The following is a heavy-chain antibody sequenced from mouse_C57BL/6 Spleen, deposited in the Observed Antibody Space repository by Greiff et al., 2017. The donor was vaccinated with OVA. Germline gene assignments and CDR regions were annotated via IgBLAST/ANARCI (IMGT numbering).Heavy chain of an antibody. J-gene: IGHJ4*01. CDR3: ARSGSNYLYYYAMDY. D-gene: IGHD2-5*01. Sequence: VQLKESGPELVKPGASVKISCKASGYSFTDYNMNWVKQSNGKSLEWIGVINPNYGTTSYNQKFKGKATLTVDQSSSTAYMQLNSLTSEDSAVYYCARSGSNYLYYYAMDYWGQGTSVTVSS. CDR1: GYSFTDYN. V-gene: IGHV1-39*01. CDR2: INPNYGTT.